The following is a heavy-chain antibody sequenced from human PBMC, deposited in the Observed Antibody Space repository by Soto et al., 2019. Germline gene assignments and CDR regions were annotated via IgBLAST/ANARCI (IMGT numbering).Heavy chain of an antibody. D-gene: IGHD6-6*01. CDR1: GYTFTSYA. V-gene: IGHV1-3*01. CDR2: INAGNGNT. CDR3: ARGSIAARGTYTTLKYYFDY. J-gene: IGHJ4*02. Sequence: ASVKVSCKASGYTFTSYAMHWVRQAPGQRLEWMGWINAGNGNTKYSQKFQGRVTITRDTSASTAYMELSSLRSEDTAVYYCARGSIAARGTYTTLKYYFDYWGQGTLVTVSS.